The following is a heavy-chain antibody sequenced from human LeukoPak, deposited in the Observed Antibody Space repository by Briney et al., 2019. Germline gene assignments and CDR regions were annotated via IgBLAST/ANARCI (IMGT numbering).Heavy chain of an antibody. D-gene: IGHD2-2*01. CDR2: IFSHGET. CDR3: ARDPPAVSINTYA. J-gene: IGHJ4*02. CDR1: GFTVGNNY. Sequence: PGGSLRLSCAASGFTVGNNYMNWVRQALGKGLEWVSLIFSHGETSYADSVKGRFTISRDNSKNTLYLQMNGLRVEDTAVYYCARDPPAVSINTYAWGQGTLVTVSS. V-gene: IGHV3-66*01.